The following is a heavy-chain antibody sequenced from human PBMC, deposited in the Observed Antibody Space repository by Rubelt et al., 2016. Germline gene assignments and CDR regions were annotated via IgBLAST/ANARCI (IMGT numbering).Heavy chain of an antibody. CDR1: GFSLSTSGMC. Sequence: QVTLRESGPALVKPTQTLTLTCTFSGFSLSTSGMCVSWIRQPPGKALEWLARIDWDDDKYYSTSLTTRLTISKDTSKNQVVLTMTNMDPVDTATYYCARTQTETEPDYWGQGTLVTVSS. CDR3: ARTQTETEPDY. J-gene: IGHJ4*02. D-gene: IGHD1-1*01. CDR2: IDWDDDK. V-gene: IGHV2-70*15.